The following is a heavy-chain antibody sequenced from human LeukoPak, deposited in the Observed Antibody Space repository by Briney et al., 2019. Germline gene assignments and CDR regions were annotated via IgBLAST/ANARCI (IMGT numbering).Heavy chain of an antibody. CDR2: ISSSGRTT. CDR1: GFTFSHYE. D-gene: IGHD3-10*01. J-gene: IGHJ4*02. Sequence: GGSLRLSCAVSGFTFSHYEMNWVRQAPGKGLEWLAYISSSGRTTYYADSVRGRFTISRDNAKNSLYLQMNSLRAEDTAVYYCAKDNTIGENFVQYYFDYWGQGTLVTVSS. V-gene: IGHV3-48*03. CDR3: AKDNTIGENFVQYYFDY.